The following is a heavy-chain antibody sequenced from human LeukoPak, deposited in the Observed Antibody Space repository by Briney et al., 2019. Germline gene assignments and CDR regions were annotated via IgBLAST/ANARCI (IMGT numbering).Heavy chain of an antibody. CDR3: ARGTLNIPGEHGAFDY. J-gene: IGHJ4*02. CDR1: GFTFSSYS. CDR2: ISTSSSYI. V-gene: IGHV3-21*01. Sequence: GGSLRLSCAASGFTFSSYSMNWVRQAPGKWLEWVSSISTSSSYIHYADSVKGRFTISRGNAKNSLYLQMNSLRAEDTAVYYCARGTLNIPGEHGAFDYWGQGTLVTVSS. D-gene: IGHD1-14*01.